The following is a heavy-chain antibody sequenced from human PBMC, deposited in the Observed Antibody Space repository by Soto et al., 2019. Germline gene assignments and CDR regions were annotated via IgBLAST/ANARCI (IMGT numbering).Heavy chain of an antibody. Sequence: EVQLVESGGGLVRPGGSLTLSCAASGFTFSSYWMIWVRQAPGKGLEWVANMKQDGSEKYYLDSVKGRFTISRDNGNNSLYLQMNSLRAEDTAVYYCGRDTYYDGSGYHSGGVDFWGQGTLVTVSS. V-gene: IGHV3-7*03. CDR1: GFTFSSYW. CDR3: GRDTYYDGSGYHSGGVDF. D-gene: IGHD3-22*01. J-gene: IGHJ4*02. CDR2: MKQDGSEK.